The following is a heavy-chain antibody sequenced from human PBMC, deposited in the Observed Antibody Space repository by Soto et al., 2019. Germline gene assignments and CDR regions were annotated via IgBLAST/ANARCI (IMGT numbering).Heavy chain of an antibody. D-gene: IGHD2-8*01. Sequence: SETLSLTCTVSGGSISSSCYYWGWLRQATGKGLEWIGEINHSGSTNYNPSLKSRVTISVDTSKNQFSLKLSSVTAADTAVYYCARGTTVYANSNFDYWGQGTLVTVSS. CDR3: ARGTTVYANSNFDY. J-gene: IGHJ4*02. V-gene: IGHV4-39*07. CDR1: GGSISSSCYY. CDR2: INHSGST.